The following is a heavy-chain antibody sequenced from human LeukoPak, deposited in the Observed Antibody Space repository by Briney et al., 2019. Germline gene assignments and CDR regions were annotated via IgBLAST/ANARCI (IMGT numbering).Heavy chain of an antibody. CDR3: AREPDSSGWYGLFDP. D-gene: IGHD6-19*01. CDR1: GFTFSSYT. CDR2: ISHTSEYT. Sequence: GGSLRLSCAASGFTFSSYTMSWVRQAPGKGLEWVSAISHTSEYTYHADSVKGRFTISRDNSKNTLYLQMNSLRAEDTAMYYCAREPDSSGWYGLFDPWGQGTLVTVSS. V-gene: IGHV3-23*01. J-gene: IGHJ5*02.